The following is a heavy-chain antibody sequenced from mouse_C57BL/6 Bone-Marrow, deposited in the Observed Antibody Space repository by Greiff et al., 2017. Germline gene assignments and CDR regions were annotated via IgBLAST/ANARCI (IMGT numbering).Heavy chain of an antibody. CDR3: ARYDGYAFAY. D-gene: IGHD2-2*01. CDR2: IRNKANGYTT. V-gene: IGHV7-3*01. CDR1: GFTFTDYY. J-gene: IGHJ3*01. Sequence: VQLKESGGGLVQPGGSLSLSCAASGFTFTDYYMSWVRQPPGKALEWLGFIRNKANGYTTEYSASVKGRFTISRDNSQSILYLQMNALRAEDSATYYCARYDGYAFAYWGQGTLVTVSA.